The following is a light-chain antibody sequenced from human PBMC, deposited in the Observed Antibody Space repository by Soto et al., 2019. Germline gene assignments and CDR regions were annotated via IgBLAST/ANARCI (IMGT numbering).Light chain of an antibody. Sequence: VVLTKSPGTLSLSPGERTTLSCRASQSVTSNYLAWYQQIPGQAPRLLIYGASSRATGIPDRFSGSGSGTDFTLTISGLEPEDFAVYYCQQYGTSPLTFGGGTKVDIK. J-gene: IGKJ4*01. V-gene: IGKV3-20*01. CDR3: QQYGTSPLT. CDR1: QSVTSNY. CDR2: GAS.